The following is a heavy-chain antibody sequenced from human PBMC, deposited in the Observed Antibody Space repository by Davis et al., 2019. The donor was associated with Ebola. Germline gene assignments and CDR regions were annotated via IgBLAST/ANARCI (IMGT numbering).Heavy chain of an antibody. Sequence: GESLKISCAASGFTFSNPWLSWVRPASGKGLEWVGRIKSKTDGGTTDYAAPVKGRFTISRDDSKNTLYLQMNSLKTEDTAVYYCTTGFTMVRDYWYFDLWGRGTLVTVSS. CDR1: GFTFSNPW. J-gene: IGHJ2*01. CDR2: IKSKTDGGTT. V-gene: IGHV3-15*01. CDR3: TTGFTMVRDYWYFDL. D-gene: IGHD3-10*01.